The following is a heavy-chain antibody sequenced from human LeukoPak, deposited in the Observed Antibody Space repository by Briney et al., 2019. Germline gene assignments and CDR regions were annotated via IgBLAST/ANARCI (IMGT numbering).Heavy chain of an antibody. J-gene: IGHJ6*03. CDR3: ARDCRIAARPGGDYYYYYYMDV. CDR1: GFTFSSYW. Sequence: GGSLRLSCAASGFTFSSYWMSWVRQAPGKGLEWVANIKQDGSEKYYVDSVKGRFTISRDNAKNSLYLQMNSLRAEDTAVYYCARDCRIAARPGGDYYYYYYMDVWGKGTTVTVSS. V-gene: IGHV3-7*01. D-gene: IGHD6-6*01. CDR2: IKQDGSEK.